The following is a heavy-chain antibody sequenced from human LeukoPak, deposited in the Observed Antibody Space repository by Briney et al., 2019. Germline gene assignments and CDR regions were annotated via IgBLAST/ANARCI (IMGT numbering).Heavy chain of an antibody. Sequence: SVKVSCKASGGTFSSYAISWVRQAPGQGLEWMGRIIPILGIANYAQKFQGRVTITADKSTSTVYMELSSLRSEDTAVYYCARDLVSGFGDSPWGQGTLVTVFS. V-gene: IGHV1-69*04. CDR1: GGTFSSYA. J-gene: IGHJ4*02. D-gene: IGHD3-10*01. CDR2: IIPILGIA. CDR3: ARDLVSGFGDSP.